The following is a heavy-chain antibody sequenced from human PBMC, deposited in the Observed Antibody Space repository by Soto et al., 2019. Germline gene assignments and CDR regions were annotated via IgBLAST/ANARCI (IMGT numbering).Heavy chain of an antibody. CDR3: AKEYTLYNSGWFFDY. J-gene: IGHJ4*02. D-gene: IGHD6-19*01. V-gene: IGHV3-30*18. CDR2: ISYDGSLI. Sequence: HPGGSLRLSCAASGFTFSSYGIQWVRQAPGKGLEWVAVISYDGSLIYYADSVKGRFTISRDNSKNTLYLQMNSLRVEDTAVYYCAKEYTLYNSGWFFDYWGQGTLVTVSS. CDR1: GFTFSSYG.